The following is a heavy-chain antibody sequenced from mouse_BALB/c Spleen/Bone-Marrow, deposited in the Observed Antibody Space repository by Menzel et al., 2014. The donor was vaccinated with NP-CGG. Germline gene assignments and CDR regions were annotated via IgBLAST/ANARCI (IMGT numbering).Heavy chain of an antibody. CDR3: GRSGKSSGLFDH. CDR2: ISSGSSTI. D-gene: IGHD3-1*01. Sequence: DVHLVESGGGLVQPGGSRKLSCAASGFTFSSFGMHWVRQAPEKGLEWVAYISSGSSTIYYADTVMGRFTISRDNPKNTLFLQMTSLKSEDTGMYYCGRSGKSSGLFDHRGQGTTLTGSS. V-gene: IGHV5-17*02. J-gene: IGHJ2*01. CDR1: GFTFSSFG.